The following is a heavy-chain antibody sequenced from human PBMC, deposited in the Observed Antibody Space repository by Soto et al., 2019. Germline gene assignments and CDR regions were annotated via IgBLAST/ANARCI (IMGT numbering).Heavy chain of an antibody. CDR1: GFTFSSYA. J-gene: IGHJ4*02. D-gene: IGHD2-2*03. CDR3: ARGASLDIVVVPTAVFLDY. CDR2: ISGSGGST. V-gene: IGHV3-23*01. Sequence: GGSLRLSCAASGFTFSSYAMSWVRQAPGKGLEWVSAISGSGGSTYYADSVKGRFTISRDNSKNTLYLQMNSLRADDTAVYYCARGASLDIVVVPTAVFLDYWGQGTQVTVSS.